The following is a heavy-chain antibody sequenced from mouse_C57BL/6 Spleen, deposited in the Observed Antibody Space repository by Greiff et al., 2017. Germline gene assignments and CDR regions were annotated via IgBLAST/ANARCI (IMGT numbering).Heavy chain of an antibody. Sequence: EVHLVESGGGLVQPGGSLSLSCAASGFTFTDYYMSWVRQPPGKALEWLGFIRNKANGYTTEYSASVKGRFTISRDNSQSILYHQMNALRAEDSATYYCARTEDYAMDYGGQGTSVTVSS. CDR3: ARTEDYAMDY. CDR1: GFTFTDYY. CDR2: IRNKANGYTT. J-gene: IGHJ4*01. V-gene: IGHV7-3*01.